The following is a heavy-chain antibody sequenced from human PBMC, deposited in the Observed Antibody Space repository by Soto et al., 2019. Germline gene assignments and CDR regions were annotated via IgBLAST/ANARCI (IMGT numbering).Heavy chain of an antibody. J-gene: IGHJ4*02. V-gene: IGHV1-69*01. D-gene: IGHD1-26*01. CDR1: GGTFSSYA. Sequence: QVQLVQSGAEVKKPGSSVKVSCKASGGTFSSYAISWVRQAPGQGLEWMGGIIPIVGTANYAQKFQGRVSIPADESTSTAYMELSSLRSEDKAVYYCAREAVGATSPFDYWGQGTLVTVSS. CDR3: AREAVGATSPFDY. CDR2: IIPIVGTA.